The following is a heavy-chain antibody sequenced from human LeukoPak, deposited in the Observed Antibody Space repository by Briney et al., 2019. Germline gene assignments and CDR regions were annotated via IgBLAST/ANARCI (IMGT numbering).Heavy chain of an antibody. CDR1: GGSISSYY. CDR3: ARVFFWFDP. Sequence: PSGTLSLTCTVSGGSISSYYWSWIRQPPGKGLEWIGYIYYSGSTNYNPSLKSRVTISVDTSKNQFSLKLSSVTAADTAVYYCARVFFWFDPWGQGTLVTVSS. D-gene: IGHD2/OR15-2a*01. V-gene: IGHV4-59*01. J-gene: IGHJ5*02. CDR2: IYYSGST.